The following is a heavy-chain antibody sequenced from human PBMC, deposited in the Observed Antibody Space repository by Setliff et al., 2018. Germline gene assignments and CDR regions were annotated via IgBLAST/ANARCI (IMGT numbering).Heavy chain of an antibody. CDR3: ARDRTYYASGTYTRWFDY. Sequence: PSETLSLTCTVSGGSVKSHYWSWIRQTPEKGLEWIGFVFYSGDTRYNPSLKSRVTMSVDTSMNQFSLSLNSVTAADTAVYYCARDRTYYASGTYTRWFDYWGQGSLVTVSS. CDR2: VFYSGDT. D-gene: IGHD3-10*01. CDR1: GGSVKSHY. J-gene: IGHJ4*02. V-gene: IGHV4-59*02.